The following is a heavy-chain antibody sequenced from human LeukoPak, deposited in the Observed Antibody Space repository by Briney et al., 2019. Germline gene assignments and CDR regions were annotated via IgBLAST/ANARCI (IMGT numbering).Heavy chain of an antibody. CDR2: INHSGST. D-gene: IGHD5-24*01. Sequence: SETLSLTCAVYGGSFSGYYWSWIRQPPGKGLEWIGEINHSGSTNYNPSLKSRVTISVDTSKNQFSLKLSSVTAADTAVYYCAREKQLQPTQYYFDYWGQGTLVTVSS. V-gene: IGHV4-34*01. CDR3: AREKQLQPTQYYFDY. J-gene: IGHJ4*02. CDR1: GGSFSGYY.